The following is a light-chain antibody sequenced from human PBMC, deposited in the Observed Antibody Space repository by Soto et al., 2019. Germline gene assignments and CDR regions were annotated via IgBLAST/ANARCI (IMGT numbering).Light chain of an antibody. Sequence: DIVMTPSPLSLPVTPGEPASISCRSSQSLLHSNGYNYLDWYLQKPGQSPQLLIYLGSNRASGVTDRFSGSGAGTDFTLKISSVEAEDVGVYYGRQALQTPITFRQGTRLEIK. V-gene: IGKV2-28*01. CDR1: QSLLHSNGYNY. CDR3: RQALQTPIT. J-gene: IGKJ5*01. CDR2: LGS.